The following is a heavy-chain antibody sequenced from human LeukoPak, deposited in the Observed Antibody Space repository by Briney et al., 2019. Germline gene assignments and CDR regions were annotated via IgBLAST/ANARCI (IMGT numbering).Heavy chain of an antibody. CDR3: ATTEGYYDSSGYNYGMDV. V-gene: IGHV3-21*01. J-gene: IGHJ6*02. Sequence: GGSLRLSCAASGSTFSSYSVNWVGQALGNGLEWVSSISSNSSYVYYADSVKGRFTISRDNAKNSLYLQMNSLRAEDTAVYYCATTEGYYDSSGYNYGMDVWGQGTMVTVSS. D-gene: IGHD3-22*01. CDR2: ISSNSSYV. CDR1: GSTFSSYS.